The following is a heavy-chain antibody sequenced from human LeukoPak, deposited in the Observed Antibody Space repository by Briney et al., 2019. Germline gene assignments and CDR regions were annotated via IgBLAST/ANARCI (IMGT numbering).Heavy chain of an antibody. Sequence: GGSLRLSCSASGFTFSVSYMSWIRQAPGKGLEWISYISSSGSTIYYADSVKGRFTISRDNAKNSLYLQMNRLRAEDRAVYYCARDWIGDGYNYYHYFDYWGQGTLVTVSS. CDR3: ARDWIGDGYNYYHYFDY. V-gene: IGHV3-11*01. D-gene: IGHD5-24*01. J-gene: IGHJ4*02. CDR1: GFTFSVSY. CDR2: ISSSGSTI.